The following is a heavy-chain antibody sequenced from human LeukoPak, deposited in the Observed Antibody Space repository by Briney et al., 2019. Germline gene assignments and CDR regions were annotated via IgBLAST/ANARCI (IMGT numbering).Heavy chain of an antibody. CDR3: ARGGDYSGYYYVLDY. CDR2: INHSGST. Sequence: SETLSLTCAVYGGSFSGYYWSWTRQPPGKGLEWIGEINHSGSTNYNPSLKSRVTISVDTSKNQFSLKLSSVTAADTAVYYCARGGDYSGYYYVLDYWGQGTLVTVSS. D-gene: IGHD3-22*01. J-gene: IGHJ4*02. CDR1: GGSFSGYY. V-gene: IGHV4-34*01.